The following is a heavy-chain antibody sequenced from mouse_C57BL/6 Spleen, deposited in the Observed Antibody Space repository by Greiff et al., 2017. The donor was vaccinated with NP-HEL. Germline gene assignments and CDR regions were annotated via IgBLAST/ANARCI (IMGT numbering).Heavy chain of an antibody. J-gene: IGHJ1*03. CDR3: AGSSYDWYFDV. V-gene: IGHV5-17*01. CDR1: GFTFSDYG. CDR2: ISSGSSTI. Sequence: DVQLVESGGGLVKPGGSLKLSCAASGFTFSDYGMHWVRQAPEKGLEWVAYISSGSSTIYYVDTVKGRFTISRDNAKNTLCLQMTSLRSEDTAMYYCAGSSYDWYFDVWGTGTTVTVSS. D-gene: IGHD1-1*01.